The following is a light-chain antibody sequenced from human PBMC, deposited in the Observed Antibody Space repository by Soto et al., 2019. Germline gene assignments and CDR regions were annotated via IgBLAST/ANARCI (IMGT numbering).Light chain of an antibody. J-gene: IGLJ1*01. V-gene: IGLV2-8*01. CDR2: EIN. Sequence: QSVLTQPPSASGSPGQSVTISCTGTSSDVGAYDYVSWYQQHPGKAPKLMIYEINNRPSGVPDRFSGSKSGNTASLTVSGLQAEDEADYYCSSFAGSNNFPYVFGTGTKVTVL. CDR1: SSDVGAYDY. CDR3: SSFAGSNNFPYV.